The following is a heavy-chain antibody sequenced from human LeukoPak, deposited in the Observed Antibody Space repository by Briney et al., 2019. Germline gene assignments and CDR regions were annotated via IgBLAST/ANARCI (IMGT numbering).Heavy chain of an antibody. CDR1: GGSISSYY. CDR2: ISYSGST. Sequence: SEILSLTCTVSGGSISSYYWSWIRQPPEKGLEWIGYISYSGSTDYNPSLKSRVTISLDTSKNQLSLNLRSVTTADTAVYYCARRDNYGYYFDYWGQGTLVTVSS. D-gene: IGHD5-18*01. V-gene: IGHV4-59*01. J-gene: IGHJ4*02. CDR3: ARRDNYGYYFDY.